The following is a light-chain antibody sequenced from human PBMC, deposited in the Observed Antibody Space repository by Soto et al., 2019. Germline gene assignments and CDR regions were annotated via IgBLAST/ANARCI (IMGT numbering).Light chain of an antibody. Sequence: QLVLTQPPSVSGAPGQRVTISCTGSSSNIGAGYDVHWYQQLPGTAPKLLIYGNSNRPSGVPDRFSGSKSGTSASLAITGNQAEDEADYYCQSYDSSPSDSGVCGGGTQLTVL. CDR1: SSNIGAGYD. V-gene: IGLV1-40*01. CDR3: QSYDSSPSDSGV. J-gene: IGLJ2*01. CDR2: GNS.